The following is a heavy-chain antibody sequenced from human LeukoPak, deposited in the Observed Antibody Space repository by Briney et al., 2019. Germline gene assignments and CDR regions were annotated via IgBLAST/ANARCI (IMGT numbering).Heavy chain of an antibody. CDR1: GFTFSNYA. Sequence: GGSLSLSCAASGFTFSNYAMSWLRQAPGKGLEWVSAISGSGSSTFYADSVKGRFTSSRDNSKNTLYLQMDSLRDEDTAVHYCAKYPSNGYNYGMDVWGQGTTVTVSS. CDR2: ISGSGSST. V-gene: IGHV3-23*01. CDR3: AKYPSNGYNYGMDV. J-gene: IGHJ6*02. D-gene: IGHD4-4*01.